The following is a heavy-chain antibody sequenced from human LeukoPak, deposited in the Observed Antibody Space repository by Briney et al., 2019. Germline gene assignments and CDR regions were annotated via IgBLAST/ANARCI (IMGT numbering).Heavy chain of an antibody. V-gene: IGHV3-23*01. D-gene: IGHD6-19*01. J-gene: IGHJ4*02. Sequence: GGSLRLSCAASGFTFSSYAMSWVRQAPGKGLERVSAISGSGGSTYYADSVKGRFTISRDNSKNTLYLQMNSLRAEDTAVYYCAKERSGWYAKRTYYFDYWGQGTLVTVSS. CDR1: GFTFSSYA. CDR2: ISGSGGST. CDR3: AKERSGWYAKRTYYFDY.